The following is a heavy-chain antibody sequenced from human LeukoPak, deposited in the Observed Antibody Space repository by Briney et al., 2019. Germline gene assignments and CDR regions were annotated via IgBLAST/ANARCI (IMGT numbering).Heavy chain of an antibody. Sequence: SETLSLTCAVYGGSFSGYYWSWIRQPPGKGLEWIGEINHSGSTNYNPSLKSRVTISVDTSKNQFSLKLSSVTAADTAVYYCASLSIAAAGGTDYWGQGTLVTVSS. CDR3: ASLSIAAAGGTDY. J-gene: IGHJ4*02. V-gene: IGHV4-34*01. CDR1: GGSFSGYY. D-gene: IGHD6-13*01. CDR2: INHSGST.